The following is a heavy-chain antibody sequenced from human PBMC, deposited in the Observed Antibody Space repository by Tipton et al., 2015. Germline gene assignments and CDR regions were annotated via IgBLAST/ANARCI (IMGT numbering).Heavy chain of an antibody. Sequence: GSLRLSCAASGFTFSSYWMYWVRQAPGKGLVWVSRINDDGSSTGYAESVKGRFTISRDNAKNTLYLQMNSLRAEDTAVYYCARDGKVAALDFGGQGTLVTVSS. J-gene: IGHJ4*02. CDR2: INDDGSST. CDR3: ARDGKVAALDF. D-gene: IGHD2-15*01. CDR1: GFTFSSYW. V-gene: IGHV3-74*01.